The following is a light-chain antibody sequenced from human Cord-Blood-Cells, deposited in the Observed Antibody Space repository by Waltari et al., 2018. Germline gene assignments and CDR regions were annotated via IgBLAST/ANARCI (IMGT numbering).Light chain of an antibody. CDR2: SAS. CDR3: QQLNSYPRT. CDR1: QGISRY. J-gene: IGKJ1*01. Sequence: DIQLTQSPSFLSASVGDRVTITCRASQGISRYLAWYQQKPGKAPKLLIYSASTLQSWVPSRFSGSGSGTEFTLTISRLLPEDCATYYGQQLNSYPRTFGQGTKVEIK. V-gene: IGKV1-9*01.